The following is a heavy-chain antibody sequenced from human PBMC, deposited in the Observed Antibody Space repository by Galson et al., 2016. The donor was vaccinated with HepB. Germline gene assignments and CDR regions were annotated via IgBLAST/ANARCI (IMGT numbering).Heavy chain of an antibody. CDR1: GYAFSAYY. CDR3: ARGTGTGGYFDY. D-gene: IGHD3/OR15-3a*01. V-gene: IGHV1-46*01. CDR2: INPRDGST. J-gene: IGHJ4*02. Sequence: SVKVSCKASGYAFSAYYIHWVRQAPGQGLEWMGKINPRDGSTSDAQEFLGRVTMTRDRSTTTVYMELSNLKSDDTAVYYCARGTGTGGYFDYWPGNPGHRLL.